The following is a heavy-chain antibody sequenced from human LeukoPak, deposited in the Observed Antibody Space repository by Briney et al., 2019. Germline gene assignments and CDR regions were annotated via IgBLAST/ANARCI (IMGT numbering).Heavy chain of an antibody. D-gene: IGHD2-15*01. CDR3: ARADLGYCNSYSCPEDYYYYDMDV. CDR1: GGSISSSSYY. V-gene: IGHV4-61*05. Sequence: TSETLSLTCTVSGGSISSSSYYWGWIRQPPGKGLEWIGYIYNSVSTNYNPSLKSRVTISVDTSKNQFSLWLSSVTAADTAVYYCARADLGYCNSYSCPEDYYYYDMDVWGKGTTVTVSS. J-gene: IGHJ6*03. CDR2: IYNSVST.